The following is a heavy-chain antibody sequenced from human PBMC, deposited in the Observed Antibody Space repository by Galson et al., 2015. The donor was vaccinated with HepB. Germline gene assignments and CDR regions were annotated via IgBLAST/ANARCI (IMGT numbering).Heavy chain of an antibody. CDR1: GGSIRGYY. J-gene: IGHJ4*02. Sequence: ETLSLTCTVSGGSIRGYYWSWIRQPPGKGLDWLGYIYYSGSTNYNPSLKSRVTISIDTSKNQFSLKLSPVAAADSAVYYCARGQLRGYYFDHWGQGTLVTVSS. V-gene: IGHV4-59*08. D-gene: IGHD1-1*01. CDR2: IYYSGST. CDR3: ARGQLRGYYFDH.